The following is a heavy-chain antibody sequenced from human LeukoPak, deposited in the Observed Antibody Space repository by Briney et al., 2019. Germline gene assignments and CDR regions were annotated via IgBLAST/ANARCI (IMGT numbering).Heavy chain of an antibody. CDR2: IYHSGST. V-gene: IGHV4-38-2*01. D-gene: IGHD4-17*01. CDR1: HYSINSGDY. CDR3: ARNSSAVTTSRHDTFDI. Sequence: SETLSLTCAVSHYSINSGDYWGWIRQPPGKGLEWIGSIYHSGSTYYNPSLKSRVTISVDTSKNQFSLKLSSVAAADTAVYYCARNSSAVTTSRHDTFDIWGQGTLVTVSS. J-gene: IGHJ3*02.